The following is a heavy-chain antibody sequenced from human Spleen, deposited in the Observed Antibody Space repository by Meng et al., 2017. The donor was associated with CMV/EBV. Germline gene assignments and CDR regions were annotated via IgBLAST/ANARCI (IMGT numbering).Heavy chain of an antibody. CDR3: ARGRNSFDP. Sequence: LSVGCAVSGRSFGSYIWRWIRKVREKGLEWIEEMNLSGSTNYNTSLMSRVTISLNTSKNQLSLKMSSVTAADTAVYFCARGRNSFDPWGQGTLVTVSS. CDR1: GRSFGSYI. J-gene: IGHJ5*02. CDR2: MNLSGST. V-gene: IGHV4-34*01.